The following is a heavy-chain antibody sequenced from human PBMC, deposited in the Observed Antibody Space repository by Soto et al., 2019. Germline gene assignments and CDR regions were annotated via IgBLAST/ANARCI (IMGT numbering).Heavy chain of an antibody. V-gene: IGHV3-23*01. CDR3: ATSFRYFDN. CDR1: GSISTTTP. CDR2: ISGRGTNT. J-gene: IGHJ4*02. D-gene: IGHD3-16*01. Sequence: EVQLLESGGGLVQPGGSLRLSCAASGSISTTTPLNWVRQAPGKGLEWVSTISGRGTNTYYADSVKGRFIISRDNLKNTVNLQMNSLGVEDTAVYYCATSFRYFDNWGQGTRVTVSS.